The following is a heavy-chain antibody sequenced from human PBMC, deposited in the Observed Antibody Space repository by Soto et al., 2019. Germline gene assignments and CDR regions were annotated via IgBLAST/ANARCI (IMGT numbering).Heavy chain of an antibody. V-gene: IGHV1-18*01. CDR1: GYTFSTYY. Sequence: QVRLVQSGTVVTEPGASVKVSCKASGYTFSTYYISWVRQAPGQGLHWLGWISGFNGNTFSPQEVQDRVVMTMDTSTTTAYMELTSPRAADTAVYYCARADAISGRARAFDGWGQGTLVIVSS. J-gene: IGHJ3*01. CDR2: ISGFNGNT. CDR3: ARADAISGRARAFDG. D-gene: IGHD6-25*01.